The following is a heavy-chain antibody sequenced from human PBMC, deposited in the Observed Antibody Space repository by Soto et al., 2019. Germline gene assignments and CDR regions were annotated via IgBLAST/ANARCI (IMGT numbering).Heavy chain of an antibody. J-gene: IGHJ6*02. CDR1: GESFSGYY. CDR3: ARGRQVVEAALFRREGDYSLDV. D-gene: IGHD2-2*01. CDR2: INHRGRS. V-gene: IGHV4-34*01. Sequence: SETLSLTCAVYGESFSGYYWSWIRQPPGKGLEWIGEINHRGRSNYNPSLKSRVTIPVDTSKNQFSLKLRSVTAADTAVYYCARGRQVVEAALFRREGDYSLDVWGQGTTVTVSS.